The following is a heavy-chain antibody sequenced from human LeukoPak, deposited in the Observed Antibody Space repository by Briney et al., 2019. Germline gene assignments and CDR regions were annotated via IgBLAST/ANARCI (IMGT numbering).Heavy chain of an antibody. CDR2: LYYSGST. CDR1: GGSISSYY. V-gene: IGHV4-59*08. J-gene: IGHJ2*01. CDR3: ARVTREAARYWYFDL. Sequence: SETLSLTCTVSGGSISSYYWTWIRQPPGKGLEWIGSLYYSGSTNYNPSLKSRVTISVDTSKNQFSLKLSSVTAADTAVYFCARVTREAARYWYFDLWGRGTLVTVSS. D-gene: IGHD6-6*01.